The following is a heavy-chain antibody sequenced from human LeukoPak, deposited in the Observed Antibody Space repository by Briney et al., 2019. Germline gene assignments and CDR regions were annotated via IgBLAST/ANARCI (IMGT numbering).Heavy chain of an antibody. CDR2: INPNSGGT. CDR1: GYTFTGYY. V-gene: IGHV1-2*02. Sequence: ASVKVSCKASGYTFTGYYMHWVRQAPGQGLEWMGWINPNSGGTNYAQKFQGRVTMTRDTSISTAYIEVSRLRSDCTAVYYCAREVWSSGSGAFDIWGQGTMVTVSS. D-gene: IGHD3-22*01. J-gene: IGHJ3*02. CDR3: AREVWSSGSGAFDI.